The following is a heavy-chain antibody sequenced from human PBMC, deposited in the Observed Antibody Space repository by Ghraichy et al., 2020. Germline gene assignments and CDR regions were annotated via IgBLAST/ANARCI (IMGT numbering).Heavy chain of an antibody. V-gene: IGHV4-30-2*01. CDR3: ARALNYVGFDY. D-gene: IGHD1-7*01. CDR2: VYYDGST. J-gene: IGHJ4*02. Sequence: SQTLSLTCAVSGGAISSSAYSWTWVRQPPEKGLEWIAYVYYDGSTYYNPSLKSRVTISLDNSKNQFSLELTSVTAPDTAVYCCARALNYVGFDYWGQGTLVTVSS. CDR1: GGAISSSAYS.